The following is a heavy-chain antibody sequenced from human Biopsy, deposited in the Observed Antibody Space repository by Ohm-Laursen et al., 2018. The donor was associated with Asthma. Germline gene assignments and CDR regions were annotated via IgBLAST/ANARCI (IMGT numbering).Heavy chain of an antibody. V-gene: IGHV1-69*01. CDR3: ARCQVGYSSGWSLLLKKIYYSGMDV. CDR1: GGTFSNFA. J-gene: IGHJ6*02. D-gene: IGHD6-19*01. CDR2: IMTVFGTT. Sequence: SSVKVSCNAPGGTFSNFAISWVRQAPGQGLEWLGGIMTVFGTTNYAQKFQGRVTITADESTSTAYMEVTSLRSEDTAIYYCARCQVGYSSGWSLLLKKIYYSGMDVWGQGTAVTGSS.